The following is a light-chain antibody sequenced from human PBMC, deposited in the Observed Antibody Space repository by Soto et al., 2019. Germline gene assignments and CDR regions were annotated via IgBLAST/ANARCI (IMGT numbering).Light chain of an antibody. V-gene: IGKV3-20*01. Sequence: EFVLTQSPGTLSLSPGERATLSCRASQSVSSNYLAWYQQKPGQAPRLLIYGASTRATGIAGRFSGSGSGTDFTLSISRLEPEDFAVYYCHQYGSSPQTFGQGTKVDIK. J-gene: IGKJ1*01. CDR2: GAS. CDR1: QSVSSNY. CDR3: HQYGSSPQT.